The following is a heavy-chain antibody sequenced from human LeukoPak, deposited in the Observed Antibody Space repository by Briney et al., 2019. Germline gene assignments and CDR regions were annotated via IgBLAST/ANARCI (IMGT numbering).Heavy chain of an antibody. J-gene: IGHJ4*02. CDR1: GFTFSSYA. V-gene: IGHV3-23*01. D-gene: IGHD6-6*01. CDR2: ISGSGGST. Sequence: GGSLRLSCAASGFTFSSYAMSWVRQAPGKGLEWVSAISGSGGSTYYADSVKGRFTISRDNSKNTPYLQMNSLRAEDTAVYYCARIGDQQLVLYWGQGTLVTVSS. CDR3: ARIGDQQLVLY.